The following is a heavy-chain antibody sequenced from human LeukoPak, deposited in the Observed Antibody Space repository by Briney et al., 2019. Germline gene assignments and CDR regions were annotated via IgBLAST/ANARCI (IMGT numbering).Heavy chain of an antibody. V-gene: IGHV4-34*01. J-gene: IGHJ3*02. CDR1: GGSYSGYY. CDR3: ARGVLSVYYFDI. CDR2: IHYSGAT. D-gene: IGHD3-10*01. Sequence: SETLSLTCAVSGGSYSGYYWAWIRQSPGKGLEWIGEIHYSGATSYSPSVKRRATIFADTSNNRFSLRLTSVTAADTAVYYCARGVLSVYYFDIWGQGSVVTASS.